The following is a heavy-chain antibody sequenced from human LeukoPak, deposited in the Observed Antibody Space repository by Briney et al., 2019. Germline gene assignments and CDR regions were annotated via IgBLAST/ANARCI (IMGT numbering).Heavy chain of an antibody. D-gene: IGHD3-10*01. CDR3: ARTGTVGNWFDP. CDR2: ISGSGGNT. J-gene: IGHJ5*02. Sequence: GRSLRLSCAASEFTFSSYVISWARQAPGKGLEWVSAISGSGGNTYYADSVKGRFTISRDKTKSTLYLQMNSLRAEDTAVYYCARTGTVGNWFDPWGQGTLVTVSS. V-gene: IGHV3-23*01. CDR1: EFTFSSYV.